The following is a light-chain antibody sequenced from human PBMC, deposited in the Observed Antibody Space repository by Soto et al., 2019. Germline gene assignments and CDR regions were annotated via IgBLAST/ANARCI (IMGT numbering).Light chain of an antibody. CDR1: SSDVGAYNY. V-gene: IGLV2-14*01. J-gene: IGLJ1*01. CDR3: NSYTTLSNRV. Sequence: QSALTQPASVSGSPGQSITISCTGTSSDVGAYNYVSWYQQHPGKAPKLLIYEVTNRPSGVSNRFSGSKSGNTASLTISVLQAEDEADYYCNSYTTLSNRVFGPGTKVTVL. CDR2: EVT.